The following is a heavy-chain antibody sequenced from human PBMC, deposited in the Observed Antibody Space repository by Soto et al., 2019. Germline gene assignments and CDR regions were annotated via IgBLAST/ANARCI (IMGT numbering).Heavy chain of an antibody. J-gene: IGHJ4*02. CDR2: ISGSDGKT. CDR3: ARWSYLDY. CDR1: GFGFGSYA. Sequence: PVGSLRLSCAASGFGFGSYALSWVRQAPGKGLEWVSTISGSDGKTFYADAVKGRFSISRDTSQNTLYLQMNSLRADDTAIYYCARWSYLDYWGQGTRVTVSS. D-gene: IGHD3-3*01. V-gene: IGHV3-23*01.